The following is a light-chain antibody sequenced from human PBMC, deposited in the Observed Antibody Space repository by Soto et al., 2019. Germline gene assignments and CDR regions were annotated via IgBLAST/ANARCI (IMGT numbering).Light chain of an antibody. CDR1: SSDVGGYNY. Sequence: QSALTQPASVSGSXXQSXXISCTGTSSDVGGYNYVSWYQQHPGKAPKLMIYAVSNRPSGVSNRFSGSKSGNTASLTISGLQAEDEADYYCSSYTSSSTLLFGGGTQLTVL. V-gene: IGLV2-14*01. CDR3: SSYTSSSTLL. CDR2: AVS. J-gene: IGLJ2*01.